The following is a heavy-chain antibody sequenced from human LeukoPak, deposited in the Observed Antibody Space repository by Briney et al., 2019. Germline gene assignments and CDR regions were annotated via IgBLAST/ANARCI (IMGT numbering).Heavy chain of an antibody. Sequence: SGPTLVKPTQTLTLTCTFSGFSLSTNGVGVGWIRQPPGKALEWLALIYWDDDKRYSPSLKSRLTIPKDTSKNQVVLTMTNMDPVDTATYYCAHTAALFGGYDYHFDYWGQGTLVTVSS. CDR2: IYWDDDK. CDR3: AHTAALFGGYDYHFDY. D-gene: IGHD5-12*01. J-gene: IGHJ4*02. CDR1: GFSLSTNGVG. V-gene: IGHV2-5*02.